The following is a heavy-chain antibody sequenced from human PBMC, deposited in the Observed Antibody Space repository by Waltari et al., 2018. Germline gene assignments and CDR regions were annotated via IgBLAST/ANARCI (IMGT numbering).Heavy chain of an antibody. CDR1: GGSISSGGYY. CDR3: AREGVEQQLVFDY. CDR2: IYYSGST. Sequence: QVQLQESGPGLVKPSQTLSLTCTVSGGSISSGGYYWSWIRQHPGKGLEWIGYIYYSGSTYYHPSLKSRVTISVDTSKNQFSLKLSSVTAADTAVYYCAREGVEQQLVFDYWGQGTLVTVSS. D-gene: IGHD6-13*01. J-gene: IGHJ4*02. V-gene: IGHV4-31*03.